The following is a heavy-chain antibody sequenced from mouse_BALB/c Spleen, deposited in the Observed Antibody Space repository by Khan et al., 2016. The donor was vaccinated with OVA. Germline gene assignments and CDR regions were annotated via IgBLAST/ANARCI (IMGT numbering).Heavy chain of an antibody. D-gene: IGHD2-3*01. CDR1: GYSITSDYA. CDR2: ISYSGST. J-gene: IGHJ4*01. Sequence: EVQLQESGPGLVKPSQSLSLTCTVTGYSITSDYAWNWIRQFPGNKQEWMGYISYSGSTNYNPALKSRISITRDTSKNQFFLQLNSVTTEDTATYYCARDGSRYNYAMDYWGQGTSVTVSS. V-gene: IGHV3-2*02. CDR3: ARDGSRYNYAMDY.